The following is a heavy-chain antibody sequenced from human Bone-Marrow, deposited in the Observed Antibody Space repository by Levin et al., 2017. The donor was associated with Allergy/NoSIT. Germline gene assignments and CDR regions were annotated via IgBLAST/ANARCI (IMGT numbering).Heavy chain of an antibody. CDR2: INPSGYST. CDR3: ARAPRYNYESSGLVDH. J-gene: IGHJ4*02. Sequence: GASVKVSCKASGYTFTNYYIHWLRQAPGQGPEWMGRINPSGYSTTYSQKFQGRVSMTRDTSTSTVYMELSSLRSDDTAVYYCARAPRYNYESSGLVDHWGQGTLVTVSS. CDR1: GYTFTNYY. V-gene: IGHV1-46*01. D-gene: IGHD3-22*01.